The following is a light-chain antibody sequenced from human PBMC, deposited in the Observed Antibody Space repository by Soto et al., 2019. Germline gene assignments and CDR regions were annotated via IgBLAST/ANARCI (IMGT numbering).Light chain of an antibody. CDR3: QQYETNPLT. V-gene: IGKV1-16*01. J-gene: IGKJ4*01. Sequence: DIQLTQSPSSLSASVGDRVIITCRASQAVSTYLAWFQQKPGKAPKSLIYAVSHLQNGVPSRFSGSRSGTIFTLTISSLQPGDFATYYCQQYETNPLTFGGGTNVDVK. CDR1: QAVSTY. CDR2: AVS.